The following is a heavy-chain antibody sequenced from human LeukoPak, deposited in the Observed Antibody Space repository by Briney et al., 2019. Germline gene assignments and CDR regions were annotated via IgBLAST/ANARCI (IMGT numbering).Heavy chain of an antibody. V-gene: IGHV4-31*03. J-gene: IGHJ5*02. CDR2: IYYSGST. CDR1: GGSISSGGYY. CDR3: ARAPYDVPAGVERVLANWFDP. D-gene: IGHD2-2*01. Sequence: SETLSLTCTVSGGSISSGGYYWSWIRQHPGKGLEWIGYIYYSGSTYYNPSLKSRVTISVDTSKNQFSLKLSSVTAADTAVYYCARAPYDVPAGVERVLANWFDPWGQGTLVTVSS.